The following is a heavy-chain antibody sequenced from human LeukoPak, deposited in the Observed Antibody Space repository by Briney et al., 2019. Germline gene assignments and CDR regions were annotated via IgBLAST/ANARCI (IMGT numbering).Heavy chain of an antibody. J-gene: IGHJ6*02. D-gene: IGHD3-10*01. CDR3: ARRSHGTAGYYYGMDV. Sequence: ASVKVSCKASGYTFTSYGISWVRQAPGQGVEWMGWISAYNGNTNYAQKLQGRVTMTTDTSTSTAYMELRSLRSDDTAVYYCARRSHGTAGYYYGMDVWGQGTTVTVSS. CDR1: GYTFTSYG. V-gene: IGHV1-18*01. CDR2: ISAYNGNT.